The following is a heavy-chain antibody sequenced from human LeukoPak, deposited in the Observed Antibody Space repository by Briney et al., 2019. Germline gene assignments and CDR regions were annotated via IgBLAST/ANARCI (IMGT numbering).Heavy chain of an antibody. CDR1: GGSFSGYY. J-gene: IGHJ4*02. CDR2: INHSGST. CDR3: ARKGGYYYGSGSYYARYFDY. Sequence: PSETLSLTCAVYGGSFSGYYWSWIRQPPGKGLEWIGEINHSGSTNYNPSLKSRVTISVDTSKNQFSLKLSSVTAADTAVYYCARKGGYYYGSGSYYARYFDYWGQGTLVTVSS. V-gene: IGHV4-34*01. D-gene: IGHD3-10*01.